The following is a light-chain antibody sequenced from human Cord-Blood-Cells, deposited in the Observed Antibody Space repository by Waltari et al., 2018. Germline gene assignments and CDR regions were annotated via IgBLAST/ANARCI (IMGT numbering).Light chain of an antibody. Sequence: SYELTQPPPVSVSLGQIARITSSGQALPKKYAYWYQQKPGQFPVLVIYKDSERHSGIPERFSGSSSGTIVTLTISGVQAEDEADYYCLSADSSATYWVFGGGTKLTVL. V-gene: IGLV3-16*01. CDR2: KDS. CDR3: LSADSSATYWV. J-gene: IGLJ3*02. CDR1: ALPKKY.